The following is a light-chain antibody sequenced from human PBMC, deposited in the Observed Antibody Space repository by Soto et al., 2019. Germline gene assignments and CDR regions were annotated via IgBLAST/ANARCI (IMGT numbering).Light chain of an antibody. J-gene: IGKJ4*01. V-gene: IGKV1-33*01. CDR3: QQYDYLPLT. Sequence: DIQMTQSPSSLSASVGDRVTITCLASQDITNYLNWYQQKPGKAPQLLIYDASNLETGVPSRFSGSGSGTDFTFTISSLQPEDIATYYCQQYDYLPLTFGGGTKVEIE. CDR2: DAS. CDR1: QDITNY.